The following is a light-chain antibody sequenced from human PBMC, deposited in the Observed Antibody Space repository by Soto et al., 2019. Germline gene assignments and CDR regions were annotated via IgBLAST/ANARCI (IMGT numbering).Light chain of an antibody. V-gene: IGLV2-11*01. J-gene: IGLJ3*02. CDR2: DVT. Sequence: QAVVTQPRSVSGSPGQSVIISCTGTSSDVGAYNYVSWYQQHPGKAPKLLIYDVTQRPSWIPDRFSGSKSGDTASLTISGLQAEDEAHYYCSSCAGDFYLVFGGGTKLTVL. CDR1: SSDVGAYNY. CDR3: SSCAGDFYLV.